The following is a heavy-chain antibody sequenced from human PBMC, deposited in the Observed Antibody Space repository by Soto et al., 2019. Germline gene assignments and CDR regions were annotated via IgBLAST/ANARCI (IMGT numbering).Heavy chain of an antibody. CDR1: GYSISSGYY. J-gene: IGHJ4*02. CDR3: AREGGGYYYDGSGYYGY. V-gene: IGHV4-38-2*02. CDR2: IYHGGST. Sequence: PSETLSLTCAVSGYSISSGYYCGCLRQPPGKGLEWIGSIYHGGSTYYNPSLNSRVTLSIDMTNNHVSLILNSVTAADTAVYYCAREGGGYYYDGSGYYGYWGQGTLVTVSS. D-gene: IGHD3-22*01.